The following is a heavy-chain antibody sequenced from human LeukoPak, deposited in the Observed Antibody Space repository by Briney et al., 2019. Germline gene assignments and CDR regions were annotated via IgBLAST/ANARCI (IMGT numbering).Heavy chain of an antibody. D-gene: IGHD1-26*01. V-gene: IGHV4-59*08. CDR3: ARNGGGYSFGS. CDR2: IDNSGST. Sequence: SETLSLTCTVSGGSIRSYYWSWIRQPPGKGLEWIGYIDNSGSTTCNPSLKSRVLISVDTSKNQFSLKLGSVIAADTAVYYCARNGGGYSFGSWGQGTLVTVSS. J-gene: IGHJ4*02. CDR1: GGSIRSYY.